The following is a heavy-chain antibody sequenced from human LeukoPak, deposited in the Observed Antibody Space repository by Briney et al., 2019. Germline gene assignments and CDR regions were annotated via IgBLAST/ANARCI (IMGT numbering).Heavy chain of an antibody. Sequence: SETLSLTCTVSGGSISSYYWSWIRQPPGKGLEWIGYIYYSGSTNYNPSLKSRVTISVDTSKNQFSLKLSSVTATDTAVYYCARDLVGATHDAFDIWGQGTMVTVSS. CDR3: ARDLVGATHDAFDI. J-gene: IGHJ3*02. D-gene: IGHD1-26*01. CDR2: IYYSGST. V-gene: IGHV4-59*01. CDR1: GGSISSYY.